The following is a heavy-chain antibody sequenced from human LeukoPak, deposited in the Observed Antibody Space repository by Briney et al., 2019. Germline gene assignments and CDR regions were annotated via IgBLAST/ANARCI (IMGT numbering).Heavy chain of an antibody. CDR1: GFTFSSYA. Sequence: PAGSLPLSSAASGFTFSSYAMSWVRQAPGKGLEWVLALSGSGGSTYYADSVKGRFTISRDNSKNTLYLQMNSLRAEDTAVYYCAKGDRGSYGLFDYWGQGTLVTVSS. J-gene: IGHJ4*02. D-gene: IGHD3-10*01. CDR2: LSGSGGST. V-gene: IGHV3-23*01. CDR3: AKGDRGSYGLFDY.